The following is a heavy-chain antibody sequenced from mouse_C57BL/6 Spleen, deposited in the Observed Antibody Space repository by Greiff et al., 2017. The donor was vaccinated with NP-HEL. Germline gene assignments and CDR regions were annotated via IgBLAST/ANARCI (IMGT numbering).Heavy chain of an antibody. Sequence: EVQRVESGGGLVKPGGSLKLSCAASGFTFSDYGMHWVRQAPEKGLEWVAYISSGSSTIYYADTVKGRFTISRDNAKNTLFLQMTSLRSEDTAMYYCAMLGGNTGEFDYWGQGTTLTVSS. J-gene: IGHJ2*01. D-gene: IGHD3-3*01. CDR1: GFTFSDYG. CDR3: AMLGGNTGEFDY. CDR2: ISSGSSTI. V-gene: IGHV5-17*01.